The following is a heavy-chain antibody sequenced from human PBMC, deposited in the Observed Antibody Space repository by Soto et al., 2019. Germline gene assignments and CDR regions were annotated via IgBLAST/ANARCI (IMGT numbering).Heavy chain of an antibody. CDR2: IWYDGSNK. Sequence: GGSLRLSCAASGFTFSSYGMHWVRQAPGKGLEWVAVIWYDGSNKYYADSVKGRFTISRDNSKNTLYLQMNSLRAEDTTVYYCARDPGIVVVPAAILFHYMDVWGKGTTVTVSS. D-gene: IGHD2-2*01. CDR3: ARDPGIVVVPAAILFHYMDV. CDR1: GFTFSSYG. J-gene: IGHJ6*03. V-gene: IGHV3-33*01.